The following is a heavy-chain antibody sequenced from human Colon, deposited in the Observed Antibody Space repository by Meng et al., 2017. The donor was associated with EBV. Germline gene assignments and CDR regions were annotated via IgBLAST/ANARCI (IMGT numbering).Heavy chain of an antibody. CDR1: GFTVSSNY. CDR3: ARYGDYAPKD. CDR2: IYSGGGT. J-gene: IGHJ4*02. V-gene: IGHV3-53*01. D-gene: IGHD4-17*01. Sequence: VQLVESGGGLTQPGGSLRLSCVASGFTVSSNYMTWVRQAPGKGLEWVSVIYSGGGTYLADSVKGRFTISRDNSKNTLYLQMNSLRAEDTAVYYCARYGDYAPKDWGQGTLVTVSS.